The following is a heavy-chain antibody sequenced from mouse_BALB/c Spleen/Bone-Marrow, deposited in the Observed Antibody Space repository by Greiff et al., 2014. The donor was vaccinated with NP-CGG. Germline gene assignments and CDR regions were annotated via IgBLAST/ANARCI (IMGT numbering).Heavy chain of an antibody. CDR3: AITTLYAMDY. Sequence: EVQLQQSGPELVKPGASVKISCKASGYTFTDYNMHWVKQSHGKSLEWIGYIYPYNGGTDYNQKFKSKATLTVDNSSSTAYMELRSLTSEDSAVYYCAITTLYAMDYWGQGTSDTVSS. V-gene: IGHV1S29*02. CDR1: GYTFTDYN. J-gene: IGHJ4*01. D-gene: IGHD2-12*01. CDR2: IYPYNGGT.